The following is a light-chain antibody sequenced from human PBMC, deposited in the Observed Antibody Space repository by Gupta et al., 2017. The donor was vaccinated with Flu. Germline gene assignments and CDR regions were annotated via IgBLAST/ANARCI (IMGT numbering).Light chain of an antibody. CDR2: ENN. CDR1: SSNIGKNY. J-gene: IGLJ3*02. V-gene: IGLV1-51*02. Sequence: QSVLTQPPSVSAAPGQKVTISCSGSSSNIGKNYVSWYQQVPGTAPKLLIYENNKRPSGIPDRFSGSESGTSANLGITGLQTGDEAEYYCGTWDNSLSAWVFDGGTKLTVL. CDR3: GTWDNSLSAWV.